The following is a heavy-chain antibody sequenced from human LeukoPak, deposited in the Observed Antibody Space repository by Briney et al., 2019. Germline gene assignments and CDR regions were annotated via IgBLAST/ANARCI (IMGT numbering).Heavy chain of an antibody. V-gene: IGHV4-34*01. Sequence: NSSETLSLTCAVYGGSFSGYYWSWIRQPPGKGLEGIGEINHSGSTNYNPSLKSRVTISVDTSKNQFSLKLSSVTAADTAVYYCARGGIAAAGNDYWGQGTLVTVSS. CDR3: ARGGIAAAGNDY. CDR1: GGSFSGYY. CDR2: INHSGST. J-gene: IGHJ4*02. D-gene: IGHD6-13*01.